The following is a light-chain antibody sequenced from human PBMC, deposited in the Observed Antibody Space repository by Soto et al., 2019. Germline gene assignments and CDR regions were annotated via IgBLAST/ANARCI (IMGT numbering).Light chain of an antibody. CDR3: HKCDTSSRGT. Sequence: ETVLTQSPGTLSLSPGERATLSCRASQSVSSSFLAWYQQKRGQAPRLLIYGASSRATGIPDRFSGSGSGTDFTLRSSRAEPEDFAGSCCHKCDTSSRGTFDKRTRLEIK. CDR2: GAS. V-gene: IGKV3-20*01. J-gene: IGKJ5*01. CDR1: QSVSSSF.